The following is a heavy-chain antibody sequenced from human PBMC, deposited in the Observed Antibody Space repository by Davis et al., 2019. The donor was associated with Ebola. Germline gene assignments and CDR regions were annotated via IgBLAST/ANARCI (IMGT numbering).Heavy chain of an antibody. CDR3: AREGVRILEWLEDFDY. J-gene: IGHJ4*02. V-gene: IGHV1-2*02. CDR2: INPNSGGT. D-gene: IGHD3-3*01. CDR1: GYTFTGYY. Sequence: ASVKVSCKASGYTFTGYYMHWVRQAPGQGLEWMGWINPNSGGTNYAQKFQGRVTMTRDTSISTAYMEPSRLRSDDTAVYYCAREGVRILEWLEDFDYWGQGTLVTVSS.